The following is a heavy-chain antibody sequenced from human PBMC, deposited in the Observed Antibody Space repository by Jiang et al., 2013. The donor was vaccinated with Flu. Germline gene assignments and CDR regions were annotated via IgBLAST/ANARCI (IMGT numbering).Heavy chain of an antibody. V-gene: IGHV4-39*01. J-gene: IGHJ4*02. D-gene: IGHD2-21*01. CDR1: GGSISSSSYY. CDR2: IYYSGST. Sequence: LLKPSETLSLTCTVSGGSISSSSYYWGWIRQPPGKGLEWIGSIYYSGSTYYNPSLKSRVTISVDTSKNQFSLKLSSVTAADTAVYYCARLMGDCGGDCYSLDYWGQGTLVTVSS. CDR3: ARLMGDCGGDCYSLDY.